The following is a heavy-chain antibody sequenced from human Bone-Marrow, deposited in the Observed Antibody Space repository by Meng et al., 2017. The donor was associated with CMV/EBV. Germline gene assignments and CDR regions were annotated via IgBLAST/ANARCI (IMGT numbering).Heavy chain of an antibody. CDR3: AREYRSSSDY. CDR1: GYTFTSYA. Sequence: ASVKVSCKASGYTFTSYAMNWVRQAPGQGLEWMGIINKNDGTANYVQKFQGRVTMTRDTSTSKIYMELSSLRSEDTAVYLCAREYRSSSDYWGQGTLVTVSS. D-gene: IGHD6-6*01. CDR2: INKNDGTA. V-gene: IGHV1-46*01. J-gene: IGHJ4*02.